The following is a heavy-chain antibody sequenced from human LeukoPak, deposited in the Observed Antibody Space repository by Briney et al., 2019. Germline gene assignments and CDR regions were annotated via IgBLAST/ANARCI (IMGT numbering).Heavy chain of an antibody. CDR3: ARDAYRDSSGWSSIDY. Sequence: ASVKVSCKASGYTFTSYYMHWVRQAPGQGLEWMGIINPSGGSTSYAQKFQGRVTMTRDTSTSTVYMELSSLRSEDTAVYYCARDAYRDSSGWSSIDYWGQGTLVTVSS. D-gene: IGHD6-19*01. CDR1: GYTFTSYY. CDR2: INPSGGST. J-gene: IGHJ4*02. V-gene: IGHV1-46*01.